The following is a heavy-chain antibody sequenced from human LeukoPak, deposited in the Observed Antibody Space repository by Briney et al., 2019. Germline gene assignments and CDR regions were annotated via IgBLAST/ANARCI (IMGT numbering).Heavy chain of an antibody. Sequence: GGSLRLSCAASGFTFDDYAMHWVRQAPGKGLEWVSGISWNSGSIGYADSVKGRFTISRDNAKNSLYLQMNSLRAEDTALYYCAESSRWLQALDYFDYWGQGTLVTVSS. V-gene: IGHV3-9*01. J-gene: IGHJ4*02. CDR2: ISWNSGSI. CDR1: GFTFDDYA. CDR3: AESSRWLQALDYFDY. D-gene: IGHD5-24*01.